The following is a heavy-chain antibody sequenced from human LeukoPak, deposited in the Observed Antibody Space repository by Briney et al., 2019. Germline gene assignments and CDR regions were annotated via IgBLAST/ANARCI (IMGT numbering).Heavy chain of an antibody. CDR1: GFTFSSFP. Sequence: GGSLSLSCTASGFTFSSFPMHWVRQVLGKGLEYVSAISSTGDTSYYANSVKDRFTISRDNSKNTLYLQMGSLRTEDMAVYYCARVMSGSGSKYFDYWGQGTLVTVSS. V-gene: IGHV3-64*01. CDR2: ISSTGDTS. J-gene: IGHJ4*02. CDR3: ARVMSGSGSKYFDY. D-gene: IGHD3-10*01.